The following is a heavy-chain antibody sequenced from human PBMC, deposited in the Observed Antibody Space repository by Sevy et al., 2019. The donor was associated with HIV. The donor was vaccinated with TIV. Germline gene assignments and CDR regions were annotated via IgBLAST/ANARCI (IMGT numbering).Heavy chain of an antibody. CDR2: IRTKPYGGTA. J-gene: IGHJ4*02. CDR3: TRNYFLITFGGLIVPRGGHS. Sequence: GGSLRLSCTTSGFTFGDYGVSWFRQAPGKGLEWVGFIRTKPYGGTAQYAASVKGRFTISRDDSKSIAYLQMNSLKSEDTAVYYCTRNYFLITFGGLIVPRGGHSWGQGTLVTVSS. D-gene: IGHD3-16*02. CDR1: GFTFGDYG. V-gene: IGHV3-49*03.